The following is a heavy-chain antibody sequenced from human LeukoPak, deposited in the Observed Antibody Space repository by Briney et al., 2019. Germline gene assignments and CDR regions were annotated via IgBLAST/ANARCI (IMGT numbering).Heavy chain of an antibody. V-gene: IGHV1-18*01. CDR1: GYTFTSYG. CDR2: ISAYNGNT. Sequence: ASVKVSCKASGYTFTSYGISWVRQAPGQGLEWMGWISAYNGNTNYAQKLQGRVTMTTDTSTGTAYMELRSLRSDDTAVYYCARGRATRYYYYGMDVWGQGTTVTVSS. CDR3: ARGRATRYYYYGMDV. D-gene: IGHD5-12*01. J-gene: IGHJ6*02.